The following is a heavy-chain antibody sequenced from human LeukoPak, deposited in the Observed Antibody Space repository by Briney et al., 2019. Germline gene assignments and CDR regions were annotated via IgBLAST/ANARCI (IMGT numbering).Heavy chain of an antibody. D-gene: IGHD3-3*01. V-gene: IGHV4-39*07. CDR2: IYYSGST. CDR3: ARDHITPLFGVVIPSDY. J-gene: IGHJ4*02. CDR1: GGSISSSSYY. Sequence: SETLSLTCTVSGGSISSSSYYWGWIRQPPGKGLEWIGSIYYSGSTYYNPSLKSRVTMSVDTSKNQFSLKLSSVTAADTAVYYCARDHITPLFGVVIPSDYWGQGTLVTVSS.